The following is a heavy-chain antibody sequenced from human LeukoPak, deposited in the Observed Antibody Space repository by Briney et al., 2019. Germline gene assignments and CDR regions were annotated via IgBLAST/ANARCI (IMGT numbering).Heavy chain of an antibody. D-gene: IGHD6-13*01. CDR3: ARGWEPYSSSLDY. V-gene: IGHV6-1*01. CDR2: TYYRSKRFD. CDR1: GDSVPSNSAA. J-gene: IGHJ4*02. Sequence: SQTLSLTCAISGDSVPSNSAAWNWIRQSPSGGLEWLGRTYYRSKRFDDYALSVRGRITINPDTSKNQFTLQLNSVTPEDTAVYYCARGWEPYSSSLDYWGQGTLVIVSS.